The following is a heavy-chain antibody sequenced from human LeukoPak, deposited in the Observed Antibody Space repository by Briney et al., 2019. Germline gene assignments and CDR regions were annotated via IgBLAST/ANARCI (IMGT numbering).Heavy chain of an antibody. D-gene: IGHD3-22*01. V-gene: IGHV3-33*01. CDR1: GFTFSSYG. Sequence: PGRSLRLSCAASGFTFSSYGMHWVRQAPGKGLEWVAVIWYDGSNKYNADSVRGRFTISRDNSKNTLYLQINSLRAEDTAVYYCARDSSGYIDYWGQGTLVTVSS. CDR3: ARDSSGYIDY. CDR2: IWYDGSNK. J-gene: IGHJ4*02.